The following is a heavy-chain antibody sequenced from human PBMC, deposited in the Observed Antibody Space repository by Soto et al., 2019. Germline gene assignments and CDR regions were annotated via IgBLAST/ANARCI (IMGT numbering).Heavy chain of an antibody. J-gene: IGHJ4*02. CDR2: INLDGSGK. D-gene: IGHD6-13*01. Sequence: GESLKISCAASGFTFGGYWMTWVRQAPGKGLEWVANINLDGSGKYYVDYVKGRFTISRDNAKNSLYLQMNSLRAEDTGVYYCARDSSSWYYWGQGTLVTVSS. V-gene: IGHV3-7*05. CDR3: ARDSSSWYY. CDR1: GFTFGGYW.